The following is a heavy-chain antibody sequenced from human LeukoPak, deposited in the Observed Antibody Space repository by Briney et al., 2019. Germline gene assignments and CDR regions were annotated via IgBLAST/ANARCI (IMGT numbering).Heavy chain of an antibody. CDR2: ISYDGSNK. D-gene: IGHD3-3*01. V-gene: IGHV3-30*04. Sequence: GGSLRLSCAASGFTFSSYAMHWVRQASGKGLEWVAVISYDGSNKYYADSVKGRFTISRDNSKNTLYLQMNSLRAEDTAVYYCARDSSGYYTGYFDYWGQGTLVTVSS. J-gene: IGHJ4*02. CDR1: GFTFSSYA. CDR3: ARDSSGYYTGYFDY.